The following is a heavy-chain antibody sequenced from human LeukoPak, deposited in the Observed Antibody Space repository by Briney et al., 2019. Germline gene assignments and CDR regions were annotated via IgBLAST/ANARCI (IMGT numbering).Heavy chain of an antibody. CDR2: IYPGDSDT. Sequence: GESLKISCKGSGYSFSIYWVGWVRQMPGKALEWMGIIYPGDSDTRYSPSFQGQVTISADKSISTAYLQWSSLKASDTAMYYCATSTYGDYYMDVWGKGTTATVSS. CDR1: GYSFSIYW. D-gene: IGHD4-17*01. V-gene: IGHV5-51*01. CDR3: ATSTYGDYYMDV. J-gene: IGHJ6*03.